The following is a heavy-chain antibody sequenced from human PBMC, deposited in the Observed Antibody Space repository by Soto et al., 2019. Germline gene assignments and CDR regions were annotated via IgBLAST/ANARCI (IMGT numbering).Heavy chain of an antibody. CDR3: ASKSHCSGGSCYYYYGMDV. D-gene: IGHD2-15*01. CDR2: IIPIFGTA. Sequence: ASVKVSCKASGGTFSSYAISWVRQAPGQGLEWMGGIIPIFGTANYAQKFQGRVTITADESTSTAYMELSSLRSEDTAVYYCASKSHCSGGSCYYYYGMDVWGQGTTVTVSS. V-gene: IGHV1-69*13. J-gene: IGHJ6*02. CDR1: GGTFSSYA.